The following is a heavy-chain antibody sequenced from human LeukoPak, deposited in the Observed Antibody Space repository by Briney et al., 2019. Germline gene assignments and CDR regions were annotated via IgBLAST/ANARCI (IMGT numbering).Heavy chain of an antibody. CDR2: IYYSGST. D-gene: IGHD3-10*01. V-gene: IGHV4-30-4*01. CDR1: GGSISSGDYY. Sequence: SETLSLTCTVSGGSISSGDYYWSWIRQPPGKGLEWIGYIYYSGSTYYNPSLKSRVTISVDTSKNQFSLKLSSVTAEDTAVYYCAAIWFGEPGPWGQGTLVTVSS. CDR3: AAIWFGEPGP. J-gene: IGHJ5*02.